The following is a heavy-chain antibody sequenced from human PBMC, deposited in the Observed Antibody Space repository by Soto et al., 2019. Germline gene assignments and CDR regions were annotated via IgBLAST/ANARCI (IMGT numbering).Heavy chain of an antibody. CDR3: ARDMVQLHAFDI. D-gene: IGHD5-18*01. Sequence: SQTHSLTCAISGDSVSSNSATWNWIRQSPSRGLEWLGRTYYRSKWYNDYAVSVKSRITINPDTPKNQFSLQLNSVTPEDTAVYYCARDMVQLHAFDIWGQGTMVTVSS. J-gene: IGHJ3*02. V-gene: IGHV6-1*01. CDR1: GDSVSSNSAT. CDR2: TYYRSKWYN.